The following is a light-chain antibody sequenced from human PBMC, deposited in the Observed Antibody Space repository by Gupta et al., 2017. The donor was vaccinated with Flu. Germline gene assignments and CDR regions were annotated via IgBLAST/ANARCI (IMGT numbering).Light chain of an antibody. CDR1: QSVSSSY. Sequence: ERATLSCRASQSVSSSYLAWYQQQPGQAPRLLIYGASSRATGIPDRFSGSGSGTDFTLTISRLEPEDFAVYYCQQYGSSPLTFGGGTKVEI. V-gene: IGKV3-20*01. CDR2: GAS. CDR3: QQYGSSPLT. J-gene: IGKJ4*01.